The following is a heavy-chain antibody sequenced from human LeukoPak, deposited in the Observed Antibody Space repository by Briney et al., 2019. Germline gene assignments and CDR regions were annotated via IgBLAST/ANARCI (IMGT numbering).Heavy chain of an antibody. CDR1: GGSISSHY. J-gene: IGHJ6*03. V-gene: IGHV4-59*11. CDR2: IYYSGST. CDR3: ARVVPNYYYMDV. Sequence: SETLSLTCTVSGGSISSHYWSWIRQPPGKGLEWIGYIYYSGSTNYNPSLKSRVTISVDTSKNQFSLKLSSVTAADTAVYYCARVVPNYYYMDVWGKGTTVTVSS.